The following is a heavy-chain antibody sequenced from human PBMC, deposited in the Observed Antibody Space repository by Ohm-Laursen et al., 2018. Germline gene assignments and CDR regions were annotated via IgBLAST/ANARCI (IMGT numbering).Heavy chain of an antibody. CDR3: AREGYGGYGLDP. J-gene: IGHJ5*02. D-gene: IGHD5-12*01. Sequence: SLRLSCTASGFTLSAYYMSWIRQAPGKGLEWVSYINSISSTMYFADSVKGRFIISRDNAKNSLYLQMNSLRAEDTAVYYCAREGYGGYGLDPWGQGTLVTVSS. V-gene: IGHV3-11*01. CDR2: INSISSTM. CDR1: GFTLSAYY.